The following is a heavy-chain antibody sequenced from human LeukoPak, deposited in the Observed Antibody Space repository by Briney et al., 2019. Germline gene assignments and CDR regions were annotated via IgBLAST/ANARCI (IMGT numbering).Heavy chain of an antibody. J-gene: IGHJ6*01. D-gene: IGHD2-2*01. CDR1: GFSLRSSGMC. Sequence: GSGPTLVNPTQTLTLTCTFSGFSLRSSGMCVSWIRQPPGKALEWLALIHWDRDKYYSTSLKTRLTISKDTSKNQVVLTMTNMDPVDTATYYCARTSCYGNYYYYGMDVWGQGTTVIVSS. V-gene: IGHV2-70*01. CDR3: ARTSCYGNYYYYGMDV. CDR2: IHWDRDK.